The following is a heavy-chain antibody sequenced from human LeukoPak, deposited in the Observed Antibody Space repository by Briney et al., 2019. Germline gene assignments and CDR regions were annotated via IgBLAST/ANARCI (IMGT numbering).Heavy chain of an antibody. CDR2: ISGSGGST. V-gene: IGHV3-23*01. CDR1: GFTFSSYA. J-gene: IGHJ4*02. Sequence: GGSLGLSCAASGFTFSSYAMSWVRQAPGKGLEWVSAISGSGGSTYYADSVKGRFTISRDNSKNTLYLQMNSLRAEDTAVYYCAKASRITMVRGALPEDYWGQGTLVTVSS. D-gene: IGHD3-10*01. CDR3: AKASRITMVRGALPEDY.